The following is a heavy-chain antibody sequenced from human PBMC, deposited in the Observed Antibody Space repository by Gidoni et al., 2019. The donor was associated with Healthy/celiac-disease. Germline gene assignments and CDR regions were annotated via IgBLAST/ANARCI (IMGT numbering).Heavy chain of an antibody. J-gene: IGHJ4*02. Sequence: QVQLQESGPGLVKPSQTLSLPCTVSGGSISSGGYYWSWIRQHPEKGLEWIGYIYYSGSTYYNPSLKSRVTISVDTSKNQFSLKLSSVTAADTAVYYCARDPFPLGDYDSSGYNDNYWGQGTLVTVSS. CDR3: ARDPFPLGDYDSSGYNDNY. CDR2: IYYSGST. CDR1: GGSISSGGYY. V-gene: IGHV4-31*03. D-gene: IGHD3-22*01.